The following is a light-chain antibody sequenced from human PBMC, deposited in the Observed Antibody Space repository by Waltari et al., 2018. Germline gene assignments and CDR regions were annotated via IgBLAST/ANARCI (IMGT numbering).Light chain of an antibody. CDR1: RSDIGGYNT. Sequence: QSALTQPALVSGSPGQSSTIPCPGSRSDIGGYNTVSCHQQHPGKAPKVMIYDVSNRPSGVSTRFSGSKSGNTASLTISGLQAEDEADYYCSSFTSGRVPCVFGGGTKLTVL. J-gene: IGLJ3*02. V-gene: IGLV2-14*03. CDR2: DVS. CDR3: SSFTSGRVPCV.